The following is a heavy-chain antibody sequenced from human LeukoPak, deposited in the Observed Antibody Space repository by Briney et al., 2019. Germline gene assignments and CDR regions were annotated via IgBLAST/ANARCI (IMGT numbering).Heavy chain of an antibody. D-gene: IGHD3-22*01. CDR3: ARLYYDSSGAPFDY. Sequence: PGGSLRLSCTASGITFGDYAMSWFRQAPGKGLEWVGFIRSKAYGGTTEYAASVKGRFTISRDDSKSIAYLQMNSLKTEDTAVYYCARLYYDSSGAPFDYWGQGTLVTVSS. J-gene: IGHJ4*02. V-gene: IGHV3-49*03. CDR1: GITFGDYA. CDR2: IRSKAYGGTT.